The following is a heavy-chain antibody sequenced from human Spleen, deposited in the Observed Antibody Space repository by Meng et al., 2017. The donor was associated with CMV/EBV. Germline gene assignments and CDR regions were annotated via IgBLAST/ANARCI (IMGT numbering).Heavy chain of an antibody. CDR3: ARDASTDPSAAEY. D-gene: IGHD1-14*01. V-gene: IGHV3-21*04. CDR1: GFTFSSYS. CDR2: ITSNGLYI. Sequence: GESLKISCAASGFTFSSYSMNWVRQAPGKGLEWVSSITSNGLYIYDADSVKGRFTISRDNLKKTLHLQMNSLRPEDTAVYYCARDASTDPSAAEYWGQGKLVTVSS. J-gene: IGHJ4*02.